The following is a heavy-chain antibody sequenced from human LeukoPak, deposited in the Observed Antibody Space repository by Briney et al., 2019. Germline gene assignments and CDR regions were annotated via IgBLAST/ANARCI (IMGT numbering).Heavy chain of an antibody. Sequence: KPSETLSLTCTVSGGSISSSSYYWGWIRQPPGKGLEWIGSIYYSGSTYYNPSLKSRVTISVDTSKNQFSLKLSSVTAADTAVYYCARWGGIAGNYWGQGTLVTVSS. V-gene: IGHV4-39*01. J-gene: IGHJ4*02. CDR2: IYYSGST. CDR1: GGSISSSSYY. CDR3: ARWGGIAGNY. D-gene: IGHD6-13*01.